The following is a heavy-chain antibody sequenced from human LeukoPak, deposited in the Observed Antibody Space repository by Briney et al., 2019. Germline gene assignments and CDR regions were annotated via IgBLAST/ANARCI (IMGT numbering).Heavy chain of an antibody. Sequence: GGSLRLSCAASGFTFYTYSMNWVRQAPGKGLEWVSSISSSGTYTYYADSVKGRFTISRDNAKNSLYLQMNSLRAEDTAVYYCARDNYEGYAFDIWGQGTMVTVSS. CDR3: ARDNYEGYAFDI. V-gene: IGHV3-21*01. D-gene: IGHD4-11*01. CDR2: ISSSGTYT. J-gene: IGHJ3*02. CDR1: GFTFYTYS.